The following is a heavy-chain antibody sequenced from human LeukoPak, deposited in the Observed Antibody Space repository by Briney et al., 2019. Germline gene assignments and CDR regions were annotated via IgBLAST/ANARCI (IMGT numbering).Heavy chain of an antibody. D-gene: IGHD4-17*01. J-gene: IGHJ3*02. Sequence: GGSLRLSCAASGFTFSNYAMSWVRQAPGKGLEWVSAISGSGDSTYYADSVKGRFTISRDNSKNTLYLQMNSLRAEDTAVYYCARVLRHGDYADAFDIWGQGTMVTVSS. CDR1: GFTFSNYA. V-gene: IGHV3-23*01. CDR2: ISGSGDST. CDR3: ARVLRHGDYADAFDI.